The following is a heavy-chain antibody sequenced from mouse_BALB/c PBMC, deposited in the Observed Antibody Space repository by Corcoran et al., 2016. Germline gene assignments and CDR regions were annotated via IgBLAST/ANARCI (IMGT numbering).Heavy chain of an antibody. Sequence: QIQLVQSGPELKKPGETVKISCKASGDTFTNYGMNWVKQAPGKGLKWMGWINTYTGEPTYADDFKGRFAFSLETSASTAYLQINNLKNEDTAKYFCARVTTAPAWFAYWGQGTLVTVSA. CDR1: GDTFTNYG. CDR2: INTYTGEP. D-gene: IGHD1-2*01. CDR3: ARVTTAPAWFAY. J-gene: IGHJ3*01. V-gene: IGHV9-3-1*01.